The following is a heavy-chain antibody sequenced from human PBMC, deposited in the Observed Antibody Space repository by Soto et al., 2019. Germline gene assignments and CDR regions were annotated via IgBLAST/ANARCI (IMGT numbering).Heavy chain of an antibody. CDR1: GYTFTRSG. CDR3: AREGVAPYYYYGMDV. V-gene: IGHV1-18*01. CDR2: ISTYNGDT. J-gene: IGHJ6*02. D-gene: IGHD5-12*01. Sequence: QVQLVQSGAEVKKPGASVKVSCKASGYTFTRSGISWVRQAPGQGLEWMGWISTYNGDTNYAQTFQGRVTMTTDTSTSTVYTELRSLRSEDTAVYYCAREGVAPYYYYGMDVWGQGTPVTVSS.